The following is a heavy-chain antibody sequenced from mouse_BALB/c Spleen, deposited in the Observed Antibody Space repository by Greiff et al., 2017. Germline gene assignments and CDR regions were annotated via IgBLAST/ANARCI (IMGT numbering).Heavy chain of an antibody. Sequence: VQLHQSGAELVRPGSSVKISCKASGYAFSSYWMNWVKRRPGQGLEWIGQIYPGDGDTNYNGKFKGKATLTADKSSSTAYMQLSSLTSEDSAVYFCARSSYAMDYWGQGTSVTVSS. CDR3: ARSSYAMDY. J-gene: IGHJ4*01. CDR2: IYPGDGDT. V-gene: IGHV1-80*01. CDR1: GYAFSSYW.